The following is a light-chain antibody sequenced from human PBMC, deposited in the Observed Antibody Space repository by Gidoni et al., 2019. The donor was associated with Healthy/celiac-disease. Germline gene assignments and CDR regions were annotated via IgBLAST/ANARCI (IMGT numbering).Light chain of an antibody. CDR1: QSISSY. CDR2: AAS. Sequence: DLQMTQSPSSLSASVGDRVTITCRASQSISSYLNWYQQKPVKAPKLLIYAASSLQSGVPSRFSGSGSGTDFTLTISSLQPEDFATYFCQQSYSTPLFGPGTKVDI. V-gene: IGKV1-39*01. CDR3: QQSYSTPL. J-gene: IGKJ3*01.